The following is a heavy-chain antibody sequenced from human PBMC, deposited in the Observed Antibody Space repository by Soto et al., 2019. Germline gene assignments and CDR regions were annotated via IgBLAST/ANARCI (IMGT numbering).Heavy chain of an antibody. CDR2: ISGSGSVT. J-gene: IGHJ4*02. Sequence: EVQLLESGGGLVKPGGSLRLSCAASGFIFRSYGLSWVRQAPGKGLGWVSEISGSGSVTNYADSVKGRFTISRDNSNNTLSLQMDSLRAEDTAVYYCAKGGVAAARGYFDHWGQGTRVTVSS. V-gene: IGHV3-23*01. D-gene: IGHD6-13*01. CDR3: AKGGVAAARGYFDH. CDR1: GFIFRSYG.